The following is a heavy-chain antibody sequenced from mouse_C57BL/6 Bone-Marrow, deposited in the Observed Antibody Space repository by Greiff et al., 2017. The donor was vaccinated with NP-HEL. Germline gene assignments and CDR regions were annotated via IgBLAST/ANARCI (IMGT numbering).Heavy chain of an antibody. CDR1: GYSITSDY. CDR2: ISYSGST. J-gene: IGHJ1*03. CDR3: ARGTRLVAEDWYFDV. Sequence: EVKLMESGPGLAKPSQTLSLTCSVTGYSITSDYWNWIRKFPGNKLEYMGYISYSGSTYSNPSPKSRISITRDTSKNQYYLQLNSVTTEDTATYYCARGTRLVAEDWYFDVWGTGTTVTVSS. D-gene: IGHD1-1*01. V-gene: IGHV3-8*01.